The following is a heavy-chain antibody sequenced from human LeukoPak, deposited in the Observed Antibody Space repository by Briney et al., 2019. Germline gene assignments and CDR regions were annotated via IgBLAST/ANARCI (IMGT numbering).Heavy chain of an antibody. CDR1: GFTLSSYE. Sequence: GGSLRLSCTVSGFTLSSYEMSWIRQAPGKGLEWVSSIDYSGGSTYYADSVKGRFTISRDNSKNTLYLQMNSLRAEDTAVYYCAELGITMIGGVWGKGTTVTISS. J-gene: IGHJ6*04. CDR3: AELGITMIGGV. V-gene: IGHV3-23*01. CDR2: IDYSGGST. D-gene: IGHD3-10*02.